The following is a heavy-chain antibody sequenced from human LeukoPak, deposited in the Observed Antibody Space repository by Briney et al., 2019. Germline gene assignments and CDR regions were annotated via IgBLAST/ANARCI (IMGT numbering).Heavy chain of an antibody. V-gene: IGHV3-30*18. D-gene: IGHD5-18*01. CDR3: AKECDVPEWIQLWLGAGGSAPLDY. CDR1: GFTFSSYG. Sequence: PGRSLRLSCAASGFTFSSYGVHWVRQAPGKGLEWVAVISYDGSNKYYADSVKGRFTISRDNSKNTLYLQMNSLRAEDTAVYYCAKECDVPEWIQLWLGAGGSAPLDYWGQGTLVTVSS. CDR2: ISYDGSNK. J-gene: IGHJ4*02.